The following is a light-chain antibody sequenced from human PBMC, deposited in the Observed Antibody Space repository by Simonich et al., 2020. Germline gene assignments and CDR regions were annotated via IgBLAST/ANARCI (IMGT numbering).Light chain of an antibody. J-gene: IGLJ3*02. Sequence: QTVVTQEPSLTVSPGGTVTLTCDSSTGAVTSGYYPNWFQQKPGQAPRALIYSTRNQHSWTPARFSGSLLGGEAALTLSGVQAEDEAEYYCLLYYGGAWVFGGGTKLTVL. CDR1: TGAVTSGYY. CDR3: LLYYGGAWV. CDR2: STR. V-gene: IGLV7-43*01.